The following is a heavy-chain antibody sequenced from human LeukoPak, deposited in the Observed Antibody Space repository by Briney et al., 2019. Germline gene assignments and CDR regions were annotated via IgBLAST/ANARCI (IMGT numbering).Heavy chain of an antibody. CDR3: ASPGYCSGSVCYSGYLQH. Sequence: GGSLRLSCAASGFTVSTNYMNWVRQAPGKGLEWVSVVYYGGDTYYADSVKGRFTISRDSSKNTLYLQMHSLRAEDTAVYYCASPGYCSGSVCYSGYLQHWGQGTLVTVS. J-gene: IGHJ1*01. CDR2: VYYGGDT. CDR1: GFTVSTNY. D-gene: IGHD2-15*01. V-gene: IGHV3-53*01.